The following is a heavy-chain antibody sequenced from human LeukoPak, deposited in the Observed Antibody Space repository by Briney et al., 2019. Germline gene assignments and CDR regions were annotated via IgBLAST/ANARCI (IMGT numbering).Heavy chain of an antibody. D-gene: IGHD3-10*01. Sequence: GGSLRLSCAASGFTFSSYSMNWVRQAPGKGLEWVSYISSSSSTIYYANSVKGRFTISRDNAKNSLYLQMNSLRDEDTAVYYCAREYGSGSYLISDYWGQGTLVTLSS. CDR2: ISSSSSTI. V-gene: IGHV3-48*02. J-gene: IGHJ4*02. CDR3: AREYGSGSYLISDY. CDR1: GFTFSSYS.